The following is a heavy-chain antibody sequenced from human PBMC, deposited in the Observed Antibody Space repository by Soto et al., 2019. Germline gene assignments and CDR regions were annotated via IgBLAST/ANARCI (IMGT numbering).Heavy chain of an antibody. V-gene: IGHV3-30-3*01. CDR3: ARDCTTYYYYYGMDV. D-gene: IGHD1-1*01. CDR2: ISYDGSNK. J-gene: IGHJ6*02. Sequence: QVQLVESGGGVVQPGRSLRLSCAASGFTFSSYAMHWVRQAPGKGLEWVAVISYDGSNKYYADSVKGRFTISRDNSKNTLYLQMNSLRAEDTAVYYCARDCTTYYYYYGMDVWGQGTTVTVSS. CDR1: GFTFSSYA.